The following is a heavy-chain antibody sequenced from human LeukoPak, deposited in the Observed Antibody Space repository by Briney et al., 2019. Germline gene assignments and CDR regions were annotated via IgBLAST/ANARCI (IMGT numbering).Heavy chain of an antibody. D-gene: IGHD3-22*01. V-gene: IGHV3-74*01. CDR2: TNEHGTII. Sequence: PGGSLRLSCAASGFSFSNYWFHWVRQAPGEGLVWVSRTNEHGTIINYADSVKGRFTISRDNAKNTLCLQMNSLRTEDSALYYCARGGRGSAAVVAPRSFDIWGQGTMVTVSS. J-gene: IGHJ3*02. CDR1: GFSFSNYW. CDR3: ARGGRGSAAVVAPRSFDI.